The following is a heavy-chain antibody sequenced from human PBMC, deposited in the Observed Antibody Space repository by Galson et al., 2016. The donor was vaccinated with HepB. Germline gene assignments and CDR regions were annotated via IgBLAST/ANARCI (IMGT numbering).Heavy chain of an antibody. V-gene: IGHV1-69*13. CDR3: ARTSDGDYNFWSGPPTELPPLIPISPHYYYYMDV. J-gene: IGHJ6*03. D-gene: IGHD3-3*01. CDR2: IIPVFGTA. Sequence: SVKVSCKASGGTFHYYAISWVRQAPGQGLEWMGGIIPVFGTANYAQKFQGRLTITADESTSTAYMELSSLRSEDTAVYYCARTSDGDYNFWSGPPTELPPLIPISPHYYYYMDVWGKGTTVIVSS. CDR1: GGTFHYYA.